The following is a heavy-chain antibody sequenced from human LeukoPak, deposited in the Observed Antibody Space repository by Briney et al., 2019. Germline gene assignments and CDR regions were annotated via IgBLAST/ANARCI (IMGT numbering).Heavy chain of an antibody. J-gene: IGHJ4*02. CDR2: IKSKTDGGTT. D-gene: IGHD6-13*01. CDR1: GFTFSNAW. V-gene: IGHV3-15*07. Sequence: GGSLRLSCTASGFTFSNAWMNWVRQAPGKGLEWVGRIKSKTDGGTTDYAAPVKGRFTISRDDSKNTLYLQMNSLKTEDTAVYYCTVRIAAAELDYWGQGTLVTVSS. CDR3: TVRIAAAELDY.